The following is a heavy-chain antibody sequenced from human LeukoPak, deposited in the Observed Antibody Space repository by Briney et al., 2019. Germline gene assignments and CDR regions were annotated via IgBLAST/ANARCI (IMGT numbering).Heavy chain of an antibody. CDR2: VYHSGST. V-gene: IGHV4-38-2*02. CDR3: ARHNYYHFWSTLNWFDP. Sequence: SETLSLTCTIFGSSISDNSYWGWIRRPPGKELEWIGSVYHSGSTYYNPSLKSRVTLSVDTSNNHFSLKLRSVTAADTAVYYCARHNYYHFWSTLNWFDPWGQGTLVTVSS. CDR1: GSSISDNSY. J-gene: IGHJ5*02. D-gene: IGHD3-3*01.